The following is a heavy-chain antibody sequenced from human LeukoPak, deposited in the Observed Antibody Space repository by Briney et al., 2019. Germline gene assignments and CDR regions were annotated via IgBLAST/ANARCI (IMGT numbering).Heavy chain of an antibody. CDR1: GFTFSSYG. J-gene: IGHJ4*02. Sequence: GGSLRLSCAASGFTFSSYGMHWVRQAPGKGLEWVAFIRYDGSNKYYADSVKGRFTISRDNSKNTLYLQMNSLRAEDTAVYYCAKAEWVLLPPTDYWGQGTLVTVSS. D-gene: IGHD1-26*01. V-gene: IGHV3-30*02. CDR3: AKAEWVLLPPTDY. CDR2: IRYDGSNK.